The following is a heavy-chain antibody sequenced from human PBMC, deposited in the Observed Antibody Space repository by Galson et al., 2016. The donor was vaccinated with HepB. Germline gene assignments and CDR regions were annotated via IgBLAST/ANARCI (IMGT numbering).Heavy chain of an antibody. V-gene: IGHV3-66*01. CDR2: LYRDGFT. Sequence: SLRLSCAASGFVVSSTYMAWVRQAPGRGLECVSLLYRDGFTYYADSVKGRFTISRDNSKNTVFLQTDALSPEDTAVYYCAKEGAWGAWYYVYGGQGTLVTVSS. CDR3: AKEGAWGAWYYVY. CDR1: GFVVSSTY. D-gene: IGHD1-26*01. J-gene: IGHJ4*02.